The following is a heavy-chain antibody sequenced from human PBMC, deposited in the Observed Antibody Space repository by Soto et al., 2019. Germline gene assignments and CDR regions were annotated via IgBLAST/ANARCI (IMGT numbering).Heavy chain of an antibody. CDR2: IYPGDSDT. V-gene: IGHV5-51*01. CDR1: GYTFAFYW. D-gene: IGHD2-21*02. CDR3: VKRTANALIAY. Sequence: GECLKISCHGSGYTFAFYWIGWVRQMPGKGLEWVGVIYPGDSDTRYSPSFQGQVTISADKSIDTAFLQWSSLKASDSAFYYCVKRTANALIAYWGQGSLVTVSS. J-gene: IGHJ4*02.